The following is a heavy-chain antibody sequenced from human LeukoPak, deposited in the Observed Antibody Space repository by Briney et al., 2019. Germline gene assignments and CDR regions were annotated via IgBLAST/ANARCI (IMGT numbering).Heavy chain of an antibody. V-gene: IGHV4-34*01. Sequence: SETLSLTCAVYGGSFSGYYWSWIRQPPGKGLEWIGEINHSGSTYYNPSLKSRVTISVDTSKNQLSLKLSSVTAADTAVYYCARGRKTMVRGVISSSSLYYYSYYMDVWGKGTTVTVSS. D-gene: IGHD3-10*01. CDR3: ARGRKTMVRGVISSSSLYYYSYYMDV. CDR2: INHSGST. J-gene: IGHJ6*03. CDR1: GGSFSGYY.